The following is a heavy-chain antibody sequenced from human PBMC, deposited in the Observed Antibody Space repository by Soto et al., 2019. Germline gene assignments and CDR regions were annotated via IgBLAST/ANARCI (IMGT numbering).Heavy chain of an antibody. J-gene: IGHJ6*01. CDR3: ARQRNGAGDV. CDR1: GLTFSTYG. V-gene: IGHV3-48*02. Sequence: LVASGGGLVQPGGSLRLSCEASGLTFSTYGFNWVRQAPGKGLEWVSYITSSTTIYYADSVRGRFTTAIDNAKNSLYLQMNSLRDEDTAVYYCARQRNGAGDVWGQGTTVTVAS. D-gene: IGHD1-1*01. CDR2: ITSSTTI.